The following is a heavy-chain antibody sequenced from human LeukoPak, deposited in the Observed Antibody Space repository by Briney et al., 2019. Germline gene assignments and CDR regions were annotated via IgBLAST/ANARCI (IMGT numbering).Heavy chain of an antibody. Sequence: ASVKVSCKASGGTFSSYAISWVRQAPGQGLEWMGWINPNSGGTNYAQKFQGRVTMTRDTSISTAYMELSRLRSDDTAVYYCASGPSLHRAFDIWGQGTMVTVSS. CDR3: ASGPSLHRAFDI. J-gene: IGHJ3*02. CDR2: INPNSGGT. V-gene: IGHV1-2*02. CDR1: GGTFSSYA.